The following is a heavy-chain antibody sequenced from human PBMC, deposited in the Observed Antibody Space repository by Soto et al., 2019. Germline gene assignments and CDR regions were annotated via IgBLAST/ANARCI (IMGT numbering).Heavy chain of an antibody. Sequence: SETLSLTCAVYGGSFSGYYWSWIRQPPGKGLEWIGEINHSGSTNYNPSLKSRVTISVDTSKNQFSLMLSSVTAADTAVYYCAGAKPSSGWLDYWGQGTLVTVSS. CDR3: AGAKPSSGWLDY. D-gene: IGHD6-19*01. V-gene: IGHV4-34*01. CDR1: GGSFSGYY. CDR2: INHSGST. J-gene: IGHJ4*02.